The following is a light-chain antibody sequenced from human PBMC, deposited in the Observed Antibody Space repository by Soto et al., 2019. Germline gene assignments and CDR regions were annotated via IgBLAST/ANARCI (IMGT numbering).Light chain of an antibody. CDR2: GNS. Sequence: QSVLTQPPSVSGAPGQRVTISCTGSSSNIGAGYDVHWYQQLPGTAPKLLIYGNSNRPSGVPDRFSGSKSGTSASLASAGLQAEDGADYYCQSCDSSLSGSVVFGGGTKLTVL. V-gene: IGLV1-40*01. J-gene: IGLJ2*01. CDR3: QSCDSSLSGSVV. CDR1: SSNIGAGYD.